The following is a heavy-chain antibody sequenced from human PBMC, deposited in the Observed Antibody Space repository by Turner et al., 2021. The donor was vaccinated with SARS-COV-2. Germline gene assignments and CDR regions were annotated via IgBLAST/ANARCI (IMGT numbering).Heavy chain of an antibody. V-gene: IGHV3-23*04. CDR1: GFTFSSYA. CDR3: AKVPPYGDYFDY. CDR2: LSGSGGST. D-gene: IGHD4-17*01. Sequence: EVQLVESGGGLVQPGGSLKLSCAASGFTFSSYAMSWVRQAPGKGLEWVSALSGSGGSTYYADSVKGRFTISRDTSKNTLYLQMNSLRAEDTAVYYCAKVPPYGDYFDYWGQGTLVTVSS. J-gene: IGHJ4*02.